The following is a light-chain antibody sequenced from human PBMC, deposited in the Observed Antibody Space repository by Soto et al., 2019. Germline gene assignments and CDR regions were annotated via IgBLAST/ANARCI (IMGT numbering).Light chain of an antibody. CDR1: QSLNSY. J-gene: IGKJ4*01. Sequence: EIVLTQSPATLYLSPGERATLSCRASQSLNSYLAWFQQKPGQAPRLLIYDASNRATGIPARFSGSGSGTDLTLTISSLEPADFAVYYCQQRRDWPLTFGGGTKVEIK. CDR2: DAS. CDR3: QQRRDWPLT. V-gene: IGKV3-11*01.